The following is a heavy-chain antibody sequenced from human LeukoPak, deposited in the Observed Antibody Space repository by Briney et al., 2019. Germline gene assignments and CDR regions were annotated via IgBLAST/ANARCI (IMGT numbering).Heavy chain of an antibody. CDR2: IYYTGST. D-gene: IGHD3-10*01. J-gene: IGHJ5*02. Sequence: SETLSLTCTVSGGSISSYYWTWIRQPPGKRLEWMGYIYYTGSTNYNPSLMSRVTISVDTSKNQFSLKRSSVTAADRAGYYCARASDGSESYFGWFGPWGKGTLVTVSS. CDR3: ARASDGSESYFGWFGP. CDR1: GGSISSYY. V-gene: IGHV4-59*01.